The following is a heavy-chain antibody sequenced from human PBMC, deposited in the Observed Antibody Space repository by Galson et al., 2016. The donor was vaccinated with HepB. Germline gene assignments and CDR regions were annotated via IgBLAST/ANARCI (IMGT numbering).Heavy chain of an antibody. D-gene: IGHD3-9*01. Sequence: SLRLSCAASGFIFSNFAMNWVRQAPGKGLEWVSGVTGSGVSTFYANSVKGRFTISRDNAKNTLYLQMDSLRAEDTAVYYCAKDEPPAISWGQGTLVAVSS. V-gene: IGHV3-23*01. CDR1: GFIFSNFA. CDR2: VTGSGVST. J-gene: IGHJ4*02. CDR3: AKDEPPAIS.